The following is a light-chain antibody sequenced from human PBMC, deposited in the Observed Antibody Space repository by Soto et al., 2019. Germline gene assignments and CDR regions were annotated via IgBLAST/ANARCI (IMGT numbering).Light chain of an antibody. CDR3: QQRSDWPPLT. J-gene: IGKJ4*01. CDR2: DAS. Sequence: EIVLTQSPDTLSLSPGERATLSCRASQSVSTYLAWYQQKPGQAPRLLIYDASNRATGIPARFSGSGSGTDFTLSISSLEAEDFAGYYCQQRSDWPPLTFGGGTKVEIK. CDR1: QSVSTY. V-gene: IGKV3-11*01.